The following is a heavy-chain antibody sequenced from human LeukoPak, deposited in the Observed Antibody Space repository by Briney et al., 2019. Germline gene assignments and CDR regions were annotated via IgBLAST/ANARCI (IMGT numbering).Heavy chain of an antibody. Sequence: SETLSLTCTVSGGSISSYSWNWVRQPPGRGLEWIGYIYYSGSTNYNPSLKSRVTISVDTSKNQFSLKLTSVTAADTAVYYCARGLTYYFDSSGYYVTDAFDIWGQGTMVTVSS. CDR3: ARGLTYYFDSSGYYVTDAFDI. CDR2: IYYSGST. CDR1: GGSISSYS. D-gene: IGHD3-22*01. V-gene: IGHV4-59*13. J-gene: IGHJ3*02.